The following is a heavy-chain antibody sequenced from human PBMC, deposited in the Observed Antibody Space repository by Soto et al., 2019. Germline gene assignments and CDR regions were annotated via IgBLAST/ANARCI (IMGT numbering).Heavy chain of an antibody. CDR3: ARDRDDHYYYYGMDV. D-gene: IGHD1-1*01. CDR1: GFTFSSYE. Sequence: GGSLRLSXAASGFTFSSYEMNWVRQAPGKGLEWVSYISSSGSTIYYADSVKGRFTISRDNAKNSLYLQMNSLRAEDTAVYYCARDRDDHYYYYGMDVWGQGTTVTVSS. CDR2: ISSSGSTI. V-gene: IGHV3-48*03. J-gene: IGHJ6*02.